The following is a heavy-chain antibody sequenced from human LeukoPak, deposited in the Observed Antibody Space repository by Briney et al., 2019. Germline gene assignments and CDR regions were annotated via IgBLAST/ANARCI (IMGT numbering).Heavy chain of an antibody. CDR1: GFTLRDYY. J-gene: IGHJ3*02. Sequence: GGSLRLSCAVSGFTLRDYYMSWIRPAPGKGLEWVSYISSSGSTIYYADSVKGRFTISRDDAKNSLYLQMNSLRAEDTAVYYCARVTMARGAFDIWGQGTMVTVSS. D-gene: IGHD3-10*01. V-gene: IGHV3-11*01. CDR2: ISSSGSTI. CDR3: ARVTMARGAFDI.